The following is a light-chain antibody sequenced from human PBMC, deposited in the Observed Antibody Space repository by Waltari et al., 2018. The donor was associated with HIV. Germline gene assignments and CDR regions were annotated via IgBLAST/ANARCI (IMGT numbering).Light chain of an antibody. Sequence: QSVLTQPPSVSGAPGPSVTISCTGSSSTIGAGYDVHWYQQCPRRAPKLLLYGNNNRPSGVPDRFSASKFGASVYLAITGLQPDDEADYYCQSYDTSLSARVFGGGTKLTVL. CDR3: QSYDTSLSARV. CDR2: GNN. CDR1: SSTIGAGYD. V-gene: IGLV1-40*01. J-gene: IGLJ3*02.